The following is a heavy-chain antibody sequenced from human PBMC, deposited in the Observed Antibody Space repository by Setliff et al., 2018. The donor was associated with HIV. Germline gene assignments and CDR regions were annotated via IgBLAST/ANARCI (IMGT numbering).Heavy chain of an antibody. CDR3: ARGARRVIAVAGRFDY. D-gene: IGHD6-19*01. V-gene: IGHV4-34*01. CDR2: IDHRGRP. Sequence: PSETLSLTCGIYGGSFSDYYWSWIRQPPGKGLEWIGEIDHRGRPKYNPSLNSRVTMSVDKSRNQFSLKVSSVTAADTAVYYCARGARRVIAVAGRFDYWGQGTLVTVSS. CDR1: GGSFSDYY. J-gene: IGHJ4*02.